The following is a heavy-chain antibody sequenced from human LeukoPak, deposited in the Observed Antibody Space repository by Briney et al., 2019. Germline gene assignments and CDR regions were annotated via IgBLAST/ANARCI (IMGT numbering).Heavy chain of an antibody. Sequence: GESLKISCKASGYSFTSYWIGWVRQMPGKGLEWMEIIYPDDSDTRYSPSFQGQVTISADKSISTAYLLWSSLKASDTAMYYCARLVDTTMADYWGQGSLVTVSS. D-gene: IGHD5-18*01. V-gene: IGHV5-51*01. CDR2: IYPDDSDT. J-gene: IGHJ4*02. CDR3: ARLVDTTMADY. CDR1: GYSFTSYW.